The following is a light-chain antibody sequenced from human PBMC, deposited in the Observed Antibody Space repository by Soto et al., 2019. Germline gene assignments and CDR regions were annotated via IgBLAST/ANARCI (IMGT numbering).Light chain of an antibody. CDR3: SSYTSSDTPYV. Sequence: QSALTQPASVSGSPGQSITISCTGTSSDVGDYKYVSWYQQQPDKAPKLIIFVNSNRPSGISNRFSASKSGNTASLTISGLQAEDEADYYCSSYTSSDTPYVFGTGTKLTVL. J-gene: IGLJ1*01. CDR2: VNS. CDR1: SSDVGDYKY. V-gene: IGLV2-14*01.